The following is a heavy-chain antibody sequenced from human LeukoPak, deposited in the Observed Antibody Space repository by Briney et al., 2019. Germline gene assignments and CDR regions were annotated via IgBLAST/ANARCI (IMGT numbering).Heavy chain of an antibody. CDR3: ARAVPAGKSGIDY. V-gene: IGHV4-30-2*01. J-gene: IGHJ4*02. CDR2: IYHSGST. Sequence: SQTLSLTCAVSGGSISSGGYSWSWIRQPPGKGLEWIGYIYHSGSTYYNPSLKSRVTISVDRSKNQFSLKLSSVTAADTAVYYCARAVPAGKSGIDYWGQGTLVTVSS. D-gene: IGHD2-2*01. CDR1: GGSISSGGYS.